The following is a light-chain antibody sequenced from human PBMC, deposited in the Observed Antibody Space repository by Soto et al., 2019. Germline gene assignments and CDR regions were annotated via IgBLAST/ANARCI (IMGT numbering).Light chain of an antibody. CDR2: DVS. V-gene: IGLV2-14*01. CDR3: SSYTSSTLL. CDR1: SSDVGGYNY. Sequence: QSALTQPASVSGSPGQSITISCNGTSSDVGGYNYVSWYQQHPGKAPKLMIYDVSNRPSGVSNRFSGSKSGNTASLTISGLQAEDEADYYCSSYTSSTLLFGGGTKLTVL. J-gene: IGLJ2*01.